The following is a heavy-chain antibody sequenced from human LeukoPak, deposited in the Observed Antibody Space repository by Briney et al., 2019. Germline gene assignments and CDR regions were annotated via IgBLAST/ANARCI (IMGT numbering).Heavy chain of an antibody. CDR3: EGAWS. CDR2: INQDGSKK. Sequence: GGSLRLSCAASGFTFSTYLRNWVRQTPGKRLEWVASINQDGSKKNYVDSVKGRFTISRDNAKDSLYLQMNSLRAEDTAVYYCEGAWSWGQGTLVTVSS. CDR1: GFTFSTYL. V-gene: IGHV3-7*01. D-gene: IGHD6-19*01. J-gene: IGHJ5*02.